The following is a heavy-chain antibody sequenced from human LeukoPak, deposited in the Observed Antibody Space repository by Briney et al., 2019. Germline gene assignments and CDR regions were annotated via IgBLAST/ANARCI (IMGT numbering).Heavy chain of an antibody. Sequence: SETLSLTCTVSGGSISSSRYYWGWIRQPPGKGLEWIGNIYYSGSTYYNPSLKGRVTISVDTSKNQFSLKLSSVTATDTAVYYCARQHYYDTSGYYSYWGLGTLVTVST. CDR2: IYYSGST. CDR3: ARQHYYDTSGYYSY. J-gene: IGHJ4*02. V-gene: IGHV4-39*01. D-gene: IGHD3-22*01. CDR1: GGSISSSRYY.